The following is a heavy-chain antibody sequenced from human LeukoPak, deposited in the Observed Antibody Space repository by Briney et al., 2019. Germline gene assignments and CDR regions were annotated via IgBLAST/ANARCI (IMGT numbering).Heavy chain of an antibody. CDR1: GGSISSYY. CDR2: LSKSGNT. Sequence: SETLSLTCTVSGGSISSYYWSWIRLPPGKGLEWIGYLSKSGNTNYSPSLKSRVTIFGDTSKNQFFLKLSSVAAADTAVYYCARARYVNSFYAFDIWGQGTWVTVSS. D-gene: IGHD3-9*01. CDR3: ARARYVNSFYAFDI. J-gene: IGHJ3*02. V-gene: IGHV4-59*01.